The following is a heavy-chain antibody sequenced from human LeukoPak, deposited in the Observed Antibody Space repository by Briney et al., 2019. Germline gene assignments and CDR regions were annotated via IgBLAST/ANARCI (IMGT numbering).Heavy chain of an antibody. CDR3: ARGLRYCSGGNCYSPKYFQH. D-gene: IGHD2-15*01. CDR2: IYYSGGT. J-gene: IGHJ1*01. CDR1: GGSISSYY. V-gene: IGHV4-59*01. Sequence: SETLPLTCTVSGGSISSYYWSWIRQPPGKGLEGSGDIYYSGGTNYNPSPKSRVTISVDTSKNQFSLKLSSVTAADTAVYYCARGLRYCSGGNCYSPKYFQHWGQGTLVTVSS.